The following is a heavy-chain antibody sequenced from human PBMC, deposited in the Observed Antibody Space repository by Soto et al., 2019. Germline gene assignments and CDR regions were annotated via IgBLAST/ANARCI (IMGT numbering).Heavy chain of an antibody. Sequence: EEQLLESGGGLVQPGGSLRLSCVASGFTFSNYAMSWVRQAPGKGLERVSSINVDSTTYYADSVKGRFTISRDNAKNTLYLQMNSLRDEDTAVYYCAKNYYFDYWGQGTLVTVSS. V-gene: IGHV3-23*01. J-gene: IGHJ4*02. CDR2: INVDSTT. CDR3: AKNYYFDY. CDR1: GFTFSNYA.